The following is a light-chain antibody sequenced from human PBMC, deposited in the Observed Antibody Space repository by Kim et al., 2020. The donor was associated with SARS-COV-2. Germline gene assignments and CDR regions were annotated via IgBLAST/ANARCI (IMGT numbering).Light chain of an antibody. Sequence: DIVMTQSPDSLAVSLGERATINCKSSQSVLYSSNNKSYLAWYQQKPGQTPKLLIYWASTRESGVPDRFSGSGSGTDFTLTISSLQAEDVAVYYCQQYYSTPTFGQGTRLEIK. V-gene: IGKV4-1*01. CDR3: QQYYSTPT. CDR1: QSVLYSSNNKSY. CDR2: WAS. J-gene: IGKJ5*01.